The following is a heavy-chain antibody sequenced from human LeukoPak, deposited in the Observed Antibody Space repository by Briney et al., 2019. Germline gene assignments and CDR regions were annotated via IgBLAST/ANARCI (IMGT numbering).Heavy chain of an antibody. CDR3: ATDQLGMAVAGTIDAFDI. CDR1: GYTLTELS. V-gene: IGHV1-24*01. Sequence: ASVKVSCKVSGYTLTELSMHWVRQAPGKGLEWTGGFDPEDGETIYAQKFQGRVTMTEDTSTDTAYMELSSLRSEDTAVYYCATDQLGMAVAGTIDAFDIWGQGTMVTVSS. CDR2: FDPEDGET. J-gene: IGHJ3*02. D-gene: IGHD6-19*01.